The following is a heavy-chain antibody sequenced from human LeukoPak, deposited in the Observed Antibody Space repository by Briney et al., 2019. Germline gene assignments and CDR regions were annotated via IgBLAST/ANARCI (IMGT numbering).Heavy chain of an antibody. J-gene: IGHJ6*03. CDR3: ASAPGLYGSGSYYTQEYYYYYMDV. D-gene: IGHD3-10*01. CDR1: GFTFSSYS. CDR2: ISSSSSYI. V-gene: IGHV3-21*01. Sequence: GGSLRLSCAASGFTFSSYSMNWVRQAPGKGLEWVSSISSSSSYIYYADSVKGRFTISRDNAKNSLYLQMNSLRAEDTAVYYCASAPGLYGSGSYYTQEYYYYYMDVWGKGTTVTVSS.